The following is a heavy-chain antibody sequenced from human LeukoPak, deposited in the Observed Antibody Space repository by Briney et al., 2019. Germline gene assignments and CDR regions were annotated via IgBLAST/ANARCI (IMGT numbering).Heavy chain of an antibody. V-gene: IGHV4-39*01. Sequence: SETLSLTCTVSDDSISITSYSWGWIRQPPGKGLEWIGTIYYSGSTYYNPSLKSRVTISVDTSKNQFSLKLSSVTAADTAVYYCARQGTYVWGIYRYPNWIDPWGQGTLVTVSS. CDR3: ARQGTYVWGIYRYPNWIDP. D-gene: IGHD3-16*02. J-gene: IGHJ5*02. CDR1: DDSISITSYS. CDR2: IYYSGST.